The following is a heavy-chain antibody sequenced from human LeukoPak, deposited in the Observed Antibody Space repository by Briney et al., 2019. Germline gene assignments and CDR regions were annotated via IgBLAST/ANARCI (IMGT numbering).Heavy chain of an antibody. J-gene: IGHJ4*02. Sequence: GGSLRLSCAASGFTFSSYAMHWVRQAPGKGLEYVSAISSNGGSTYYANSVKGRFTISRDNSKNTLHLQMGSLRAEDMAVYYCARVSSGYFDYWRQGTLVTVSS. V-gene: IGHV3-64*01. CDR1: GFTFSSYA. D-gene: IGHD3-22*01. CDR2: ISSNGGST. CDR3: ARVSSGYFDY.